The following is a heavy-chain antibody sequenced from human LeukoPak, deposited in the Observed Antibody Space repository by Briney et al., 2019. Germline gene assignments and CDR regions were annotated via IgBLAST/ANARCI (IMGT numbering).Heavy chain of an antibody. V-gene: IGHV3-48*04. CDR3: ARDREQWLVFGAFDI. J-gene: IGHJ3*02. CDR2: ISSSSSTI. CDR1: GFTFSSYS. Sequence: GGSLRLSCAASGFTFSSYSMNWVRQAPGKGLEWVSYISSSSSTIYYADSVKGRFTISRDNAKNSLYLQMNSLRAEDTAVYYCARDREQWLVFGAFDIWGQGTMVTVSS. D-gene: IGHD6-19*01.